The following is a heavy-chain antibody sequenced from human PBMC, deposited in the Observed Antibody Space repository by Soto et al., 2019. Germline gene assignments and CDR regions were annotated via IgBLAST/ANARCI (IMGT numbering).Heavy chain of an antibody. Sequence: QVQLVESGGGLVKPGGSLRLSCAASGFTFSASYMSWIRQAPGQGLEWISYITFSGNTVYYADSLKGRFTISRDNAKNSLYLQMNRLRAEDTAVYYCARVSWREKYGMDVWGQGTTVTVSS. CDR2: ITFSGNTV. J-gene: IGHJ6*02. CDR1: GFTFSASY. V-gene: IGHV3-11*01. CDR3: ARVSWREKYGMDV.